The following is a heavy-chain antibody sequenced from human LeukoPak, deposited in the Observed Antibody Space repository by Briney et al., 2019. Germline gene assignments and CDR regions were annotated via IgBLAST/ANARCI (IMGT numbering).Heavy chain of an antibody. Sequence: PSETLSLTCAVSGGSISSGGYSWSWIRQPPGKGLEWIGYIYHSGSTYYNPSLKSRVTISVDRSMNQFSLKLSSVTAADTAVYYCARAYYDYVWGSSFDPWGQGTLVTVSS. D-gene: IGHD3-16*01. V-gene: IGHV4-30-2*01. J-gene: IGHJ5*02. CDR3: ARAYYDYVWGSSFDP. CDR2: IYHSGST. CDR1: GGSISSGGYS.